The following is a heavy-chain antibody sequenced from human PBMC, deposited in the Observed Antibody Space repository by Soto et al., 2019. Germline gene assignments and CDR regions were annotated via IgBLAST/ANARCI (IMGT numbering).Heavy chain of an antibody. CDR3: AKYTEGGYTYGMVRTFDI. Sequence: EVPLLESGGGLVQPGGSLRLSCAASGFTFSSHAMSWVRQATGKGLEWVSGISGRGSSTYYADSVKGRFTISRDNAKNTVYLQMNSLRAEDTVVFYCAKYTEGGYTYGMVRTFDIWGQGTMVTVSS. J-gene: IGHJ3*02. V-gene: IGHV3-23*01. CDR2: ISGRGSST. D-gene: IGHD5-18*01. CDR1: GFTFSSHA.